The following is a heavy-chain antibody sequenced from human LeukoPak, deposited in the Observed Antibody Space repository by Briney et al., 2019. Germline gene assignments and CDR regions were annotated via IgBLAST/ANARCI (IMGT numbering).Heavy chain of an antibody. D-gene: IGHD2-2*02. J-gene: IGHJ4*02. Sequence: GGSLRLXCAASGFTFSDYYMSWIRQAPGKGLEWVSYISSSGSTIYYADSVKGRFTISRDNAKNSLYLQMNSLRAEDTAVYYCARAPIVVVPAAIQSVTGTTIWGQGTLVTVSS. CDR3: ARAPIVVVPAAIQSVTGTTI. CDR2: ISSSGSTI. CDR1: GFTFSDYY. V-gene: IGHV3-11*04.